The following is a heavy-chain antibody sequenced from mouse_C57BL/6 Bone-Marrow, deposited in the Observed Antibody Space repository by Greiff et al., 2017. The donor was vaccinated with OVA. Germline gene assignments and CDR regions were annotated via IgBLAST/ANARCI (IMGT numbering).Heavy chain of an antibody. V-gene: IGHV1-15*01. D-gene: IGHD2-3*01. CDR3: TRWLLFYFDN. J-gene: IGHJ2*01. Sequence: VQLQQSGAELVRPGASVTLSCKASGYTFTDYEMHWVKQTPVHGLEWIGAIDPETGGTAYNQKFKGKAILTADKSSSTAYMERRSLTSEDSAVYYCTRWLLFYFDNWGQGTTLTVSS. CDR2: IDPETGGT. CDR1: GYTFTDYE.